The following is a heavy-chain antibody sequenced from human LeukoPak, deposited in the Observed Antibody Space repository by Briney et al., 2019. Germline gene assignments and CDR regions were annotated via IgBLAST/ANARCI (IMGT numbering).Heavy chain of an antibody. V-gene: IGHV4-34*01. CDR1: GGSFSGYY. D-gene: IGHD2-2*01. Sequence: SETLSLTCAVYGGSFSGYYWSWIRQPPGKGLEWIGEINHSGGTNYNPSLKSRVTISVDTSKNQFSLKLSSVTAADTAVYYCARSLGYCSSTSCYPIYAFDIWGQGTMVTVSS. CDR2: INHSGGT. CDR3: ARSLGYCSSTSCYPIYAFDI. J-gene: IGHJ3*02.